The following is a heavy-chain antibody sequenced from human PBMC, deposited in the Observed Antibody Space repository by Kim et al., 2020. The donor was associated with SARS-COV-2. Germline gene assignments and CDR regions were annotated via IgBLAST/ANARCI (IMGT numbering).Heavy chain of an antibody. CDR1: GGSLSGNY. D-gene: IGHD3-16*02. Sequence: SETLSLTCAVYGGSLSGNYWTWIRQPPGKGLEWIGEVNQSGRTTFYDPSLESRVTISVDTSRNQFSLRLTSVTAADTAIYYCARVPLHFVGFDYWGQGTLVTISS. V-gene: IGHV4-34*01. CDR3: ARVPLHFVGFDY. CDR2: VNQSGRTT. J-gene: IGHJ4*02.